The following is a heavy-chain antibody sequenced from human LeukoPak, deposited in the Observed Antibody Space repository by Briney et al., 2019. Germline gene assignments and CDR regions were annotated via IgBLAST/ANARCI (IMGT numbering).Heavy chain of an antibody. CDR2: IYYSGST. V-gene: IGHV4-59*08. Sequence: PSETLSLTCTVSGGSISSYYWNWIRQPPGMRLEWIGYIYYSGSTKYNPSLKSRVTISVDTSKIQLSLKLSSVTAADTAVYYCARVVSGHFDYWGQGTLVTVSS. J-gene: IGHJ4*02. D-gene: IGHD5/OR15-5a*01. CDR3: ARVVSGHFDY. CDR1: GGSISSYY.